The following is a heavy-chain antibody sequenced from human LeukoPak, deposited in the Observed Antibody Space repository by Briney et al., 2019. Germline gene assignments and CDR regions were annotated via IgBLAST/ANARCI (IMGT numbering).Heavy chain of an antibody. CDR3: ARAPYYYASGSYLGY. J-gene: IGHJ4*02. Sequence: PSETLSLTCTVSGDSISSYYWNWIRQPPGKGLEWIGYIYYSGITNYNPSLRSRVTISVDTSTSQFSLKLRSVTAADTAVYYCARAPYYYASGSYLGYWGQGTLVTVSS. CDR2: IYYSGIT. V-gene: IGHV4-59*01. D-gene: IGHD3-10*01. CDR1: GDSISSYY.